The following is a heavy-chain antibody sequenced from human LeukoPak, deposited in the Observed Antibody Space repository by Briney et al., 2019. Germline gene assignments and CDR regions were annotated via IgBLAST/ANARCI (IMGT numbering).Heavy chain of an antibody. D-gene: IGHD6-13*01. CDR3: ARGPYYSSSWVYYCYYGMDV. Sequence: SETLSLTCAVYGGSFSGYYWSWIRQPPGKGLEWIEGINHSGSTNYNPSLKSRVTISVDTSKNQFSLKLSSVTAADTAVYYCARGPYYSSSWVYYCYYGMDVWGQGTTVTVSS. CDR1: GGSFSGYY. J-gene: IGHJ6*02. V-gene: IGHV4-34*01. CDR2: INHSGST.